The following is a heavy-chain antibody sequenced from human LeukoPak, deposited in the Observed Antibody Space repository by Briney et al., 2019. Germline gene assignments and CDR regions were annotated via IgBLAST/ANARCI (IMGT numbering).Heavy chain of an antibody. CDR3: ARLETGDAFDI. V-gene: IGHV1-3*01. CDR2: INAGNGNT. J-gene: IGHJ3*02. Sequence: GASVKVSCKASGYTFTSYAMHWVRQAPGQRLEWMGWINAGNGNTKYSQKFQGRVTITRDTPASTAYMELSSLRSEDTAVYYCARLETGDAFDIWGQGTMVTVSS. CDR1: GYTFTSYA. D-gene: IGHD1-14*01.